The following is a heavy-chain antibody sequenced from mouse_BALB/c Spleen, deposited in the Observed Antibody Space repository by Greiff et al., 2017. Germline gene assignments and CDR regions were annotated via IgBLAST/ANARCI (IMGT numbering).Heavy chain of an antibody. CDR2: INSNGGST. CDR1: GFTFSSYG. D-gene: IGHD2-4*01. Sequence: EVKVVESGGGLVQPGGSLKLSCAASGFTFSSYGMSWVRQTPDKRLELVATINSNGGSTYYPDSVKGRFTISRDNAKNTLYLQLSSLKSEDTAMYYCARDDYSYAMDYWGQGTSVTVSS. CDR3: ARDDYSYAMDY. J-gene: IGHJ4*01. V-gene: IGHV5-6-3*01.